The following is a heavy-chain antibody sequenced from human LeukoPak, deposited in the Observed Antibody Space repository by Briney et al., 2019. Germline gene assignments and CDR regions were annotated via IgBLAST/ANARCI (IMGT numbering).Heavy chain of an antibody. V-gene: IGHV3-74*01. Sequence: PGGSLRLSCAASGFTFSTYWMHWVRQAPGKGLVWVSRINGAGSSTNYADSVKGRFTISRDNSKNTLYLQMNSLSAEDTAVYYCEKDLGGSGDYRPYWGQGSVVTVSS. CDR3: EKDLGGSGDYRPY. CDR1: GFTFSTYW. D-gene: IGHD2-21*02. J-gene: IGHJ4*02. CDR2: INGAGSST.